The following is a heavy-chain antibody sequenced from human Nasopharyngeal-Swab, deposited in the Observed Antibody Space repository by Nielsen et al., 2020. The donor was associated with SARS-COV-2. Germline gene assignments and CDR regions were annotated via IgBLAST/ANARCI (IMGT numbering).Heavy chain of an antibody. CDR2: ISADGTSSGIST. CDR1: GFNFGNFA. Sequence: GGSLRLSCAASGFNFGNFAMSWVRQAPGKGLEWVATISADGTSSGISTYYAESVKGRFTTSRDSANDILHLQMNSLRAEDSALYYCAKDKATFCTSSVCYFGMDVWGQGTTVTVSS. D-gene: IGHD2-8*01. J-gene: IGHJ6*02. V-gene: IGHV3-23*01. CDR3: AKDKATFCTSSVCYFGMDV.